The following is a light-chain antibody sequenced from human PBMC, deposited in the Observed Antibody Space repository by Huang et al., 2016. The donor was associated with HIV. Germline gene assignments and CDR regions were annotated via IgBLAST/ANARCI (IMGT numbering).Light chain of an antibody. V-gene: IGKV3-20*01. Sequence: EIVLTQSPGTLSLSPGERATRSCRAIQTVSSRLLAWYQQKPGQAPRLLIHVASNRATGIPDRFRGSGSGTDFTLSISRLEPEDFAVYFCQQYAGSPYTFGQGTKLEIK. J-gene: IGKJ2*01. CDR1: QTVSSRL. CDR3: QQYAGSPYT. CDR2: VAS.